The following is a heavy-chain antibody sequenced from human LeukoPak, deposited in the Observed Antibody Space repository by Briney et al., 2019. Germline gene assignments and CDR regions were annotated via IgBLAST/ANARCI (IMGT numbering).Heavy chain of an antibody. V-gene: IGHV4-39*07. CDR1: GGSISSSSYY. J-gene: IGHJ4*02. CDR3: ARGRIAVAGYFDY. Sequence: SETLSLTCTVSGGSISSSSYYWGWIRQPPGKGLEWIGEINHSGSTNYNPSLKSRVTISVDTSKNQFSLKLSSVTAADTAVYYCARGRIAVAGYFDYWGQGTLVTVSS. D-gene: IGHD6-19*01. CDR2: INHSGST.